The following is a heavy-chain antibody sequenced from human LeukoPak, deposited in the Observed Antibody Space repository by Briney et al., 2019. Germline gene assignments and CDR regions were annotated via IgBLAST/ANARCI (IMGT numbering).Heavy chain of an antibody. CDR3: AIMHGYYDGTGYWVQ. J-gene: IGHJ1*01. CDR1: GFTFASSG. V-gene: IGHV3-23*01. CDR2: ITTNGGRT. D-gene: IGHD3-22*01. Sequence: GGSLRLSCAASGFTFASSGMSWVRQAPGKGLEWVSFITTNGGRTSYADSVEGRFTISRDNPRNTLYMQMNSLRDEDTAVYYCAIMHGYYDGTGYWVQWGQGTLVTVSS.